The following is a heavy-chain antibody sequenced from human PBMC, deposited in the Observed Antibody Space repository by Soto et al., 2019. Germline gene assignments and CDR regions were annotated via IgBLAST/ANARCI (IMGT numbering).Heavy chain of an antibody. CDR1: GYTFGKYG. CDR2: ISVYHGNT. D-gene: IGHD2-15*01. CDR3: AKDCSGASCGFDI. J-gene: IGHJ4*02. V-gene: IGHV1-18*01. Sequence: QVQLVQSGTEVKKPGASVKVSCKASGYTFGKYGISWVRQAPGQGNEWVGWISVYHGNTVHAQKFRGRVNMTTDTSTSTAYMELGSLKSDATAIYYCAKDCSGASCGFDIWGQGTLVTVSS.